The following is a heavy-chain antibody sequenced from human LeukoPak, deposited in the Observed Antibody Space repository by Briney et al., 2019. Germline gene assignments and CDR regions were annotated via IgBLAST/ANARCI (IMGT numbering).Heavy chain of an antibody. J-gene: IGHJ5*02. Sequence: SETLSLTCTVSGASITSYYWSWIRQPPGKGLEWIGYIYYSGSTNYNPSLKSRVTISVDTSKNQFSLKLSSVTAADTAVYYCARHGTDYYGSALNWFDPWGQGTLVTVSS. CDR2: IYYSGST. V-gene: IGHV4-59*08. D-gene: IGHD3-10*01. CDR1: GASITSYY. CDR3: ARHGTDYYGSALNWFDP.